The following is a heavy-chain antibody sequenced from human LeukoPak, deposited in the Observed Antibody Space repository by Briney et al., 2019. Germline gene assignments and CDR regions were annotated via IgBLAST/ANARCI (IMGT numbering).Heavy chain of an antibody. Sequence: SVKVSCKASGGTFSSYAISWVRQVPGQGLEWMGGIIPIFGTANYAQKFQGRVTITTDESTSTAYMELSSLRSEDTAVYYCAIGLVFGGVIVRPKPHWGQGTLVTVSS. J-gene: IGHJ4*02. CDR1: GGTFSSYA. V-gene: IGHV1-69*05. D-gene: IGHD3-16*02. CDR3: AIGLVFGGVIVRPKPH. CDR2: IIPIFGTA.